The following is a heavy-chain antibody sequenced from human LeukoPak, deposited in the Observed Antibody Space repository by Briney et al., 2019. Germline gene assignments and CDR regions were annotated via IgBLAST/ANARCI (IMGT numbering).Heavy chain of an antibody. CDR2: IYYSGST. D-gene: IGHD2-21*02. Sequence: SETLSLTCTVSGGSITNTSYYWGWIRQPPGKGLEWIGSIYYSGSTYHNPSLKSRVTISVDTSKNQFSLKLSSVTAADTAVYYCARECGGDCYDAFDIWGQGTMVTVSS. CDR3: ARECGGDCYDAFDI. CDR1: GGSITNTSYY. J-gene: IGHJ3*02. V-gene: IGHV4-39*07.